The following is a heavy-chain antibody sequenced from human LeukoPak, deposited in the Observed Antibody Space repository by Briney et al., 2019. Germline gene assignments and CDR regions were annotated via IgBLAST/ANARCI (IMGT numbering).Heavy chain of an antibody. V-gene: IGHV3-72*01. Sequence: QPGGSLRLSCAVSGITFSDHDMDWVRQAPGKGLEWCGRTKNKGNSYTREYAASVKGRFTISRDDSKNSLNLQMNSLKTEDTAIYYCVAMIREVGYWGQGTLVTVSS. J-gene: IGHJ4*02. D-gene: IGHD3-10*01. CDR3: VAMIREVGY. CDR1: GITFSDHD. CDR2: TKNKGNSYTR.